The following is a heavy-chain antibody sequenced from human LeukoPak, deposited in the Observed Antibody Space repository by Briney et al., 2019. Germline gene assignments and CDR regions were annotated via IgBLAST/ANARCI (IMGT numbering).Heavy chain of an antibody. CDR3: ARVLIAEYYFDY. Sequence: SQTLSLTCAISGDSLSSNSAAWNWIRQSPSRGLEWLGRTYYRAKWYNDYAVSVKSRITINPDTSKNQFSLQLNSVTPEDTAVYYCARVLIAEYYFDYWGQGTLVTVSS. CDR2: TYYRAKWYN. V-gene: IGHV6-1*01. D-gene: IGHD6-13*01. CDR1: GDSLSSNSAA. J-gene: IGHJ4*02.